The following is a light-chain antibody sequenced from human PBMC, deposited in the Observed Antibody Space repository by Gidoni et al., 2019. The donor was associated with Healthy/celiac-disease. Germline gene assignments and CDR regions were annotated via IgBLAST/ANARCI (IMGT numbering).Light chain of an antibody. CDR2: LGS. CDR1: QSLLHSNGYNY. J-gene: IGKJ1*01. V-gene: IGKV2-28*01. CDR3: MQALQTRT. Sequence: IVMTKSPLSLPVTPGEPASISCRSSQSLLHSNGYNYLDWYLQKPGQSPQLLIYLGSNRASGVPDRFSGSGSGTDFTLKISRVEAEDVGVYYCMQALQTRTFXQXTKVXIK.